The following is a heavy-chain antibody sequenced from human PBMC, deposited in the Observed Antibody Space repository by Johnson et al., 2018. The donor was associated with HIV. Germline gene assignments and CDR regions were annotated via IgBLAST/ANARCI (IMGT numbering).Heavy chain of an antibody. Sequence: QVQLVESGGGVVQPGGSLSLSCAASGFTFSSYGMHWVCQAPGKGLEWVAFIRYDGSNKYYADSVKGRFTIFRDNSTNTLYPQMHSLRAAVTAVYYCALTDYDDYPQRVPDAFDIWGQGTMVTVSS. CDR1: GFTFSSYG. CDR2: IRYDGSNK. CDR3: ALTDYDDYPQRVPDAFDI. D-gene: IGHD4-17*01. J-gene: IGHJ3*02. V-gene: IGHV3-30*02.